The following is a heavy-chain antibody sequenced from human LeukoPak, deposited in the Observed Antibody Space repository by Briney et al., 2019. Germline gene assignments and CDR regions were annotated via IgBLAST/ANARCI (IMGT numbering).Heavy chain of an antibody. J-gene: IGHJ5*02. Sequence: ASVKVFCKASGYTFTSYGISWVRQAPGQGLEWMGWISAYNGNTNYAQKLQGRVTMTTDTSTSTAYMELRSLRSDDTAVYYCAREVNYYDSSGAGYNWFDPWGQGTLVTVSS. D-gene: IGHD3-22*01. CDR1: GYTFTSYG. V-gene: IGHV1-18*01. CDR2: ISAYNGNT. CDR3: AREVNYYDSSGAGYNWFDP.